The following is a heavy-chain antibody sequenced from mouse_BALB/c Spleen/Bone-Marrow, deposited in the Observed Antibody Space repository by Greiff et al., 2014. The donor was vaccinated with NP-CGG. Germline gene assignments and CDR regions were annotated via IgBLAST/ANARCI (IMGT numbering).Heavy chain of an antibody. CDR2: IYPGDGDS. CDR1: GYEFSDSW. CDR3: ARSLSVVTPMDY. J-gene: IGHJ4*01. D-gene: IGHD1-1*01. Sequence: VKLMESGPELVRPGASVKISCKASGYEFSDSWMNWVKQRPGQGLEWIGRIYPGDGDSIYNGKFKGKATLTSDKFSSTAYMQLSSLTSVDSAVYFCARSLSVVTPMDYWGQGTSVTVPS. V-gene: IGHV1-82*01.